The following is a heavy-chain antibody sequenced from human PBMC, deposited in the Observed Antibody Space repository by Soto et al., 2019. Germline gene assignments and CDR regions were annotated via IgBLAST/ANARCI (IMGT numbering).Heavy chain of an antibody. J-gene: IGHJ6*02. CDR1: GFTLSNYA. CDR3: ARDPDGLDV. V-gene: IGHV3-30-3*01. Sequence: QVQLVESGGGVVQPGRSLRLSCADSGFTLSNYAVHWVRQAPGKGLEWVAVISYDGSKKYYADSVKGRFTISRDNSKNTLYLQTNSLRAEDTAVYYCARDPDGLDVWGQGTTVTVSS. CDR2: ISYDGSKK.